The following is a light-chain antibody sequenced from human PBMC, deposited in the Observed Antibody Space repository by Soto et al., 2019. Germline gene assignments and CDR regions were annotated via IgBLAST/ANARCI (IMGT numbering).Light chain of an antibody. V-gene: IGKV3-15*01. CDR2: RAS. CDR3: QQYQNLWT. CDR1: QSVNSN. J-gene: IGKJ1*01. Sequence: MTQSPSTLSASAGDRVTISCRASQSVNSNLAWYQQKPGQAPKLLIYRASTRATGIPARFSGSGSGTDFTLTISGLQSEDFAVYYCQQYQNLWTFGQGTKVDI.